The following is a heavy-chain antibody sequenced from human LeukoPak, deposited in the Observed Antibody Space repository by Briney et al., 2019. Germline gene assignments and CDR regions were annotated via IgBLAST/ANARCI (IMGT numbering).Heavy chain of an antibody. Sequence: SETLSLTCTVSGGSISSYYWSWIRQPPGKGLEWIGYIYYSGGTNYNPSLKSRVTISVDTSKNQFSLKLSSVTAADTAVYYCARAGFSSWYFYDWFDPWGQGTLVTVSS. D-gene: IGHD6-13*01. CDR2: IYYSGGT. V-gene: IGHV4-59*01. CDR3: ARAGFSSWYFYDWFDP. J-gene: IGHJ5*02. CDR1: GGSISSYY.